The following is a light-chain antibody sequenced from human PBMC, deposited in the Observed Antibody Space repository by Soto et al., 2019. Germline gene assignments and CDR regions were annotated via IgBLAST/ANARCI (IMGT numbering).Light chain of an antibody. J-gene: IGKJ1*01. CDR2: DAS. V-gene: IGKV3-11*01. CDR1: QSVGKY. Sequence: EIVMTQSPATLCLSPGERATLSCRASQSVGKYLVWYQQKPGQAPRLLIYDASNRATGIPARFSGSGSGTDFTLTIRSLEPEDFAVYYCQQRGNRPPWTFGQGTKGDIK. CDR3: QQRGNRPPWT.